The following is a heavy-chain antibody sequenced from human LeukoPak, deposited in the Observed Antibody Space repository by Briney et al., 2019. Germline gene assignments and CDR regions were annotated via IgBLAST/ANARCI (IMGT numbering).Heavy chain of an antibody. CDR1: GFTFSNYW. CDR3: AGDLGGGLWPNAFDI. D-gene: IGHD3-16*01. Sequence: GGSLRLSCAASGFTFSNYWMTWVRQAPGIGLEWVANIKQDGSEKYYVDSVRGRFTISRDNAKSSLYLQINSLRAEDTAVYYCAGDLGGGLWPNAFDIWGQGTMVTVSS. J-gene: IGHJ3*02. CDR2: IKQDGSEK. V-gene: IGHV3-7*05.